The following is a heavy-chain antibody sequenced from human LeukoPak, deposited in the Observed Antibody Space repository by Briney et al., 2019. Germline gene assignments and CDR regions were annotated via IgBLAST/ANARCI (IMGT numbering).Heavy chain of an antibody. Sequence: ASVKVPCKASGYTFTSYYMHWVRQAPGQGLEWMGIINPSGGSTSYAQKFQGRVTMTRDTSTSTVYMELSSLRSEDTAVYYCARDAPGEAYDYWGQGTLVTVSS. CDR1: GYTFTSYY. CDR3: ARDAPGEAYDY. J-gene: IGHJ4*02. D-gene: IGHD4-17*01. V-gene: IGHV1-46*01. CDR2: INPSGGST.